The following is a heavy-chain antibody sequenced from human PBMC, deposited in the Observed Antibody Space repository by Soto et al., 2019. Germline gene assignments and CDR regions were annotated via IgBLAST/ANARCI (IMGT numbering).Heavy chain of an antibody. V-gene: IGHV3-33*01. J-gene: IGHJ6*03. CDR2: IWYDGSNK. CDR1: GFTFSSYG. D-gene: IGHD5-12*01. Sequence: TGGSLRLSCAASGFTFSSYGMHWVRQAPGKGLEWVAVIWYDGSNKYYADSVKGRFTISRDNSKNTLYLQMNSLRAEDTAVYYCARVSMDIVATIWYYYYMDVWGKGTTVTVSS. CDR3: ARVSMDIVATIWYYYYMDV.